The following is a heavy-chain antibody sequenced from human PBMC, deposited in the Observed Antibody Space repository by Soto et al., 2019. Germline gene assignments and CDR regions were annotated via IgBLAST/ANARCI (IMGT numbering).Heavy chain of an antibody. Sequence: GGSLRLSCAASGFTFSSYGIHWVRQAPGKGLEWVAVISYDGSNKYYADSVKGRFTISRDNSKNTLYLQMNSLRAEDTAVYYCAKSAANYYDSSGIDYWGQGTLVTVSS. CDR2: ISYDGSNK. D-gene: IGHD3-22*01. CDR3: AKSAANYYDSSGIDY. CDR1: GFTFSSYG. V-gene: IGHV3-30*18. J-gene: IGHJ4*02.